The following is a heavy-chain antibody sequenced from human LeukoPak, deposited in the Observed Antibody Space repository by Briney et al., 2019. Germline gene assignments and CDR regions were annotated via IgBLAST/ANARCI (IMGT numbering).Heavy chain of an antibody. CDR2: ISAGNGNT. J-gene: IGHJ6*02. Sequence: ASVKVSCKASGYTFTSYAIHWVRQAPGQRLEWMGWISAGNGNTKYSQKFQGRVTITADESTSTAYMELSSLRSEDTAVYYCARDLVIGGRVGLMDVWGQGTTVTVSS. CDR3: ARDLVIGGRVGLMDV. D-gene: IGHD3-22*01. CDR1: GYTFTSYA. V-gene: IGHV1-3*01.